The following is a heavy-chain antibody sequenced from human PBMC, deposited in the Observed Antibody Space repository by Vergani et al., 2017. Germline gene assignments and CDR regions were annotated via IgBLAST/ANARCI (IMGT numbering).Heavy chain of an antibody. CDR2: IKSKIDGGTT. Sequence: EVQLLESGGGLVQPGGSLRLSCAASGFSFSSYAMSWVRQAPGKGLEWVGRIKSKIDGGTTDYAAPVKGRFTISRDDSKNTLYLQMNSLKTEDTAVYYCTTDHYYYYYMDVWGKGTTVTVSS. CDR1: GFSFSSYA. V-gene: IGHV3-15*01. CDR3: TTDHYYYYYMDV. J-gene: IGHJ6*03.